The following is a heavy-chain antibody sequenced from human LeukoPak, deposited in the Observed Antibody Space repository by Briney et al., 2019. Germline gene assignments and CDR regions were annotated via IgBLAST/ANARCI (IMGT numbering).Heavy chain of an antibody. Sequence: PGGSLRLSCAASGFTFSTYAMSWVRQAPGKGLEWVSAISGSGGSTYYADSVKGRFTISRDNSKNTLYLQMNSLRAEDTAVYYCAKVYSSSIRRPYFDYWGQGTLVTVSS. CDR2: ISGSGGST. CDR1: GFTFSTYA. V-gene: IGHV3-23*01. J-gene: IGHJ4*02. D-gene: IGHD6-6*01. CDR3: AKVYSSSIRRPYFDY.